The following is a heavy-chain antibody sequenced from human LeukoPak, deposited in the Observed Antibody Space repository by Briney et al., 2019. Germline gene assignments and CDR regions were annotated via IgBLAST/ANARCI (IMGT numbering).Heavy chain of an antibody. J-gene: IGHJ4*02. CDR2: IYYSGST. CDR3: ARGWSSGWYIY. V-gene: IGHV4-31*03. CDR1: GGSISSGGYY. Sequence: SETLSLTCTVSGGSISSGGYYWSWIRQHPGKGLEWIGYIYYSGSTYYNPSLKSRVTISVDTSKNQFSLKLSSVTAADTAVYYCARGWSSGWYIYWGQGTLVTVSS. D-gene: IGHD6-19*01.